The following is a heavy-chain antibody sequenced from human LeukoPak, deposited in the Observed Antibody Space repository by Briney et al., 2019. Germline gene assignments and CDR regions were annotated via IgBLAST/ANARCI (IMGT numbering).Heavy chain of an antibody. CDR2: INHSGST. J-gene: IGHJ4*02. CDR3: ARVRGYSSSWYVGHYFDY. Sequence: KPSETLSLTCAVYGGSFSGYYWSWIRQPPGKGLEWIGEINHSGSTNYNPSLKSRVTISVDTSKNQFSLKLSSVTAADTAVYYCARVRGYSSSWYVGHYFDYWGQGTLVTVSS. V-gene: IGHV4-34*01. CDR1: GGSFSGYY. D-gene: IGHD6-13*01.